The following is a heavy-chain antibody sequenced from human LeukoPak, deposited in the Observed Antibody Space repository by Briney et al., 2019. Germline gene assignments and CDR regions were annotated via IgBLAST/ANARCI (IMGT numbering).Heavy chain of an antibody. V-gene: IGHV4-38-2*01. CDR1: GYSISSGYY. J-gene: IGHJ4*02. CDR2: IYHSGST. Sequence: SETLSLTCAVSGYSISSGYYWGWIRQPPGKGLEWIGSIYHSGSTYYNPSLKSRVTISVDTSKNQFSLKLSSVTAADTAVYYCARHITYVSSPFGYWGQGTLVTVSS. CDR3: ARHITYVSSPFGY. D-gene: IGHD6-6*01.